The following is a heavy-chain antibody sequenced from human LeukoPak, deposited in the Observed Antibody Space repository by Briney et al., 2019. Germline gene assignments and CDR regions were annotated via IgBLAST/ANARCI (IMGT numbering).Heavy chain of an antibody. CDR3: ARVPVDCSGGSCSDYYYYYMDV. CDR1: GGPISSYY. CDR2: IYYSGST. J-gene: IGHJ6*03. V-gene: IGHV4-59*01. D-gene: IGHD2-15*01. Sequence: SETLSLTCTVSGGPISSYYWSWIRQPPGKGLEWIGYIYYSGSTNYNPSLKSRVTISVDTSKNQFSLKLSSVTAADTAVYYCARVPVDCSGGSCSDYYYYYMDVWGKGTTVTVSS.